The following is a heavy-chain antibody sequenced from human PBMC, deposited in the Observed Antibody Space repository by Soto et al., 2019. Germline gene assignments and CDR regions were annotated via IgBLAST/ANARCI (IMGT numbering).Heavy chain of an antibody. V-gene: IGHV3-74*01. CDR1: GFTFSSYW. CDR2: INSDGSRT. Sequence: EVQLVESGGGLVQPGESLRLSCAASGFTFSSYWMHWVRQAPGKGLVWVSRINSDGSRTNYADSVKGRFTVSRDNAKNTQYLQMNSLRAEDTAVYYCARVLTGSWNWFDPWGQGTLATVSS. D-gene: IGHD6-13*01. J-gene: IGHJ5*02. CDR3: ARVLTGSWNWFDP.